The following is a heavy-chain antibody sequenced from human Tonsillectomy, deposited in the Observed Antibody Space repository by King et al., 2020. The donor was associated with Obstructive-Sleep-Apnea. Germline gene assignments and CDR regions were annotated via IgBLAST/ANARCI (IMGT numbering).Heavy chain of an antibody. Sequence: QLQESGPGLVKPSETLSLTCTVSVGSISSYDWSWIRQPPGKGLGWIGYIYYSGSTNYNPSLKSRVTISVDTSKNQFSLKLSSVTAADTAVYYCARDRDYGGNSGWFDPWGQGTLVTVSS. V-gene: IGHV4-59*01. D-gene: IGHD4-23*01. CDR2: IYYSGST. J-gene: IGHJ5*02. CDR1: VGSISSYD. CDR3: ARDRDYGGNSGWFDP.